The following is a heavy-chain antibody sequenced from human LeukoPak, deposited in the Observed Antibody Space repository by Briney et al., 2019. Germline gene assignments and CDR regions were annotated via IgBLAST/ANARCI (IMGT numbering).Heavy chain of an antibody. CDR1: GGTFSSYA. J-gene: IGHJ5*02. Sequence: ASVKVSCKASGGTFSSYAISWVRQAPGQGLEWMGWISAYNGNTNYAQKLQGRVIMTTDTSTSTAYMELRSLRSDDTAVYYCARDRLSSSSAFDPWGQGTLVTVSS. V-gene: IGHV1-18*01. CDR2: ISAYNGNT. D-gene: IGHD6-13*01. CDR3: ARDRLSSSSAFDP.